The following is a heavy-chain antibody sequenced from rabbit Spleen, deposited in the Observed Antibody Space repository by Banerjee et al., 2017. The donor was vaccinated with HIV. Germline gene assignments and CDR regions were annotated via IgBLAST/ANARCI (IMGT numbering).Heavy chain of an antibody. D-gene: IGHD1-1*01. J-gene: IGHJ6*01. CDR3: ARDTSSSFSSYGMDL. CDR1: GIDFSSSSY. CDR2: IDTGSSGFT. V-gene: IGHV1S40*01. Sequence: QSLEESGGDLVKPGGTLTLTCTASGIDFSSSSYMCWVRQAPGKGLEWIACIDTGSSGFTYFATWAKGRFTCSKTSSTTVTLQMTRLTAADTATYFCARDTSSSFSSYGMDLWGQGTLVTVS.